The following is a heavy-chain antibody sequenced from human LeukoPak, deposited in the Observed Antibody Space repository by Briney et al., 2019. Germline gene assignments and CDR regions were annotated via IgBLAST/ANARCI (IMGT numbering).Heavy chain of an antibody. J-gene: IGHJ4*02. V-gene: IGHV3-30*04. D-gene: IGHD4-23*01. CDR1: GFTFSSYA. CDR3: ARGRPHGNDY. Sequence: GGSLRLSCAASGFTFSSYAMHWVRQAPGKGLEWVALISYDGSNKYHADSVKGRFTISRDNSQNTLFLQMNSLRAEDTAVYYCARGRPHGNDYWGQGTLVTVSS. CDR2: ISYDGSNK.